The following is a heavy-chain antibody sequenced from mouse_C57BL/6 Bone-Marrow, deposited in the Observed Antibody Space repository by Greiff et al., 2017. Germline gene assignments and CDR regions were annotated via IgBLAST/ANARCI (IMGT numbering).Heavy chain of an antibody. CDR1: GYTFTSYG. CDR2: IYPRSGNT. V-gene: IGHV1-81*01. J-gene: IGHJ4*01. CDR3: ARGNYDYDAGDYYATDY. D-gene: IGHD2-4*01. Sequence: VQLVESGAELARPGASVKLSCKASGYTFTSYGISWVKQRTGQGLEWIGEIYPRSGNTYYNEKFKGKATLTADKSSSTAYMELRSLTSEDSAVYFCARGNYDYDAGDYYATDYWGQGTSVTVSS.